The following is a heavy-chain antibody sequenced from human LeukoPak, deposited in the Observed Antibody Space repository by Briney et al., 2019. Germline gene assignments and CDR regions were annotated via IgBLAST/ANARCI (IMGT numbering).Heavy chain of an antibody. D-gene: IGHD3-3*01. CDR2: ICYNGRT. J-gene: IGHJ3*01. CDR1: GDSINNNNYY. Sequence: SETLSLTCTVSGDSINNNNYYWGWIRQPPGEGLEWIGNICYNGRTYYSPSLKSRGTISVDTSNNQFSLKLNSVTAADTAVYYCARITDRTIFGEIMHGFDVWGQGTPVTVSS. CDR3: ARITDRTIFGEIMHGFDV. V-gene: IGHV4-39*01.